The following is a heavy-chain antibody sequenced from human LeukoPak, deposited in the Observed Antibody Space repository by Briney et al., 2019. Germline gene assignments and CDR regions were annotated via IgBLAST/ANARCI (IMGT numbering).Heavy chain of an antibody. CDR1: GGSISSHY. Sequence: SETLSLTCTVSGGSISSHYWSWIRQPPGKGLEWIGYICYSGSTNYNPSLKSRVTISVDTSKNQFSLKLSSVTAADTAVYYCARLYNWNPFAAFDIWGQGTMVTVSS. CDR3: ARLYNWNPFAAFDI. D-gene: IGHD1-20*01. CDR2: ICYSGST. V-gene: IGHV4-59*11. J-gene: IGHJ3*02.